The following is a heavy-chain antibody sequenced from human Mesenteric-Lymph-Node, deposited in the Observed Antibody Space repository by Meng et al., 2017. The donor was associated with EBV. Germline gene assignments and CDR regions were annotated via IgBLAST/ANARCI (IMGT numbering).Heavy chain of an antibody. CDR3: ARLDSSGYYTGWFDP. J-gene: IGHJ5*02. CDR2: IYHSGST. V-gene: IGHV4-30-2*01. Sequence: QRPRQEAGSGLVKPSQTLALTCAVPGGSISSGGYSWSWIRQPPGKGLEWIGYIYHSGSTYYNPSLKSRVTISVDRSKNQFSLKLSSVTAADTAVYYCARLDSSGYYTGWFDPWGQGTLVTVSS. CDR1: GGSISSGGYS. D-gene: IGHD3-22*01.